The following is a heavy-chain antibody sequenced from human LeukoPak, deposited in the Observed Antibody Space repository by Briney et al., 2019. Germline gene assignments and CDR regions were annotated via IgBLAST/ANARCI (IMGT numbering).Heavy chain of an antibody. J-gene: IGHJ4*02. CDR1: GFTFSSYE. V-gene: IGHV3-48*03. CDR3: AVNYDLDY. CDR2: ISSSGRTI. Sequence: PGGSLRLSCAASGFTFSSYEMNWVRQAPGKGLEWDSYISSSGRTIYYADSVQGRFTISRDNAKNSLYLQMNSLRAEDTAVYYCAVNYDLDYWGQGTLVTVSS. D-gene: IGHD4-11*01.